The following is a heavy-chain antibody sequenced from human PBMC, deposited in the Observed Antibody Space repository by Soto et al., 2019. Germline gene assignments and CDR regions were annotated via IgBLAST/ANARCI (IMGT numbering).Heavy chain of an antibody. CDR2: IWYDGSNK. V-gene: IGHV3-33*01. J-gene: IGHJ1*01. CDR3: ARDPPNRYCSGGSCYSGYFQH. Sequence: GGSLRLSCAASGFTFSSYGMHWVRQAPGKGLEWVAVIWYDGSNKYYADSVKGRFTISRDNSKNTLYLQMNSLRAEDTAVYYCARDPPNRYCSGGSCYSGYFQHWGQGTLVTVSS. D-gene: IGHD2-15*01. CDR1: GFTFSSYG.